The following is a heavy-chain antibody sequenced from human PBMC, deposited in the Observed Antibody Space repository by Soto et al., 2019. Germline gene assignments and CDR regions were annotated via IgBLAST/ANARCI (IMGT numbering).Heavy chain of an antibody. CDR1: GYTFTSYG. D-gene: IGHD5-18*01. V-gene: IGHV1-18*01. CDR3: ARDGGYSYGFHCFDP. CDR2: ISAYNGNT. J-gene: IGHJ5*02. Sequence: QVQLVQSGAEVKKPGASVTVSCKASGYTFTSYGISWVRQSPGKGLEWIGWISAYNGNTNYAHKLQGRVTMTTDTSTSTAYMELRSLRSDDTAVYYCARDGGYSYGFHCFDPWCQGTLVTVSS.